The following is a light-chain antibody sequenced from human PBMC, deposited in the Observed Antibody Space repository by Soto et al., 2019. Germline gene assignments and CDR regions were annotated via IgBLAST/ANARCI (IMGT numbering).Light chain of an antibody. CDR2: GAS. V-gene: IGKV3-11*01. CDR1: QSVSDY. CDR3: QQRSKLPRT. Sequence: EITLTQSPGTLSLSPGERATLSCRASQSVSDYLAWYQQKAGQPPRVLIYGASNRATDIPARFSGSGSGTDFTRTIRRLEPEDSAGYYCQQRSKLPRTFGGGPRVEI. J-gene: IGKJ4*01.